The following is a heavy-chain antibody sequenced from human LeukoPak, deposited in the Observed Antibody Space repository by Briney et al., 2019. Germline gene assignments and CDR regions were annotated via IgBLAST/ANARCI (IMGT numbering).Heavy chain of an antibody. V-gene: IGHV1-46*01. CDR1: GYTFASYL. Sequence: ASVKVSCKASGYTFASYLIRWVRQAPGQGLEWMGVINPSDGNANYAQKFQGRVAMTTHMSTTTVYIELRSLRSEDTAIFFCVRGLSKRPHHFDYWGLGTLVTVSS. CDR2: INPSDGNA. J-gene: IGHJ4*02. CDR3: VRGLSKRPHHFDY.